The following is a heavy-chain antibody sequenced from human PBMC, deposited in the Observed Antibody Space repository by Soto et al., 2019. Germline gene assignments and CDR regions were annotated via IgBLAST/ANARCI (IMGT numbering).Heavy chain of an antibody. Sequence: GGSLRLSCAASGFTFSSYAMSWVRQAPGKGLEWVSAISGSGGSTYYADSVKGRFTISRDNSKNTLYLQMNSLRAEDTAVYFCSKDFNGNWYFDLWGRGTLVTVSS. CDR2: ISGSGGST. CDR3: SKDFNGNWYFDL. V-gene: IGHV3-23*01. CDR1: GFTFSSYA. J-gene: IGHJ2*01.